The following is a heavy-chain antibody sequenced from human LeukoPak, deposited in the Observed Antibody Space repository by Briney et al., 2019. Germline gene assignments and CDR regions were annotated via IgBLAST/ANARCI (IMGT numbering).Heavy chain of an antibody. V-gene: IGHV1-8*01. J-gene: IGHJ6*02. Sequence: ASVKVSCKASGYTFTSYDNNWVRQATGQGLEWMGWMNPNSGNTGYAQKFQGRVTMTRNSSISTAYMELSSLRSQDTAVYYCAIRYCSGGSCSRYYYGMDVWGQGTTVTVSS. CDR3: AIRYCSGGSCSRYYYGMDV. CDR1: GYTFTSYD. D-gene: IGHD2-15*01. CDR2: MNPNSGNT.